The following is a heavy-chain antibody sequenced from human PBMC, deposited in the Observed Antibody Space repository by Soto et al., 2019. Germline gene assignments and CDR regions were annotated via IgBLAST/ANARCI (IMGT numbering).Heavy chain of an antibody. CDR2: FDPEDGET. CDR1: GYTLTELS. D-gene: IGHD6-25*01. J-gene: IGHJ6*02. CDR3: ATDRASGRASYYYGMDV. Sequence: ASVKVSCKVSGYTLTELSMHWVRQAPGKGLEWMGGFDPEDGETIYAQKFQGRVTMTEDTSTDTAYMELSSLRSEDTAVYYCATDRASGRASYYYGMDVWGQGTTVTVSS. V-gene: IGHV1-24*01.